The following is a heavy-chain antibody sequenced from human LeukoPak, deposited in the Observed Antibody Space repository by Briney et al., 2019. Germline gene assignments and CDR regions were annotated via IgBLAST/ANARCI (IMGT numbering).Heavy chain of an antibody. CDR2: ISYDGSNK. CDR1: GFTFSSYA. V-gene: IGHV3-30-3*01. D-gene: IGHD3-3*01. Sequence: GGSLRLSCAASGFTFSSYAMHWVRQAPGKGLEWVAVISYDGSNKYYADSVKGRFTISRDNSKNTLYLQMNSLRAEDTAVYYCVGAHYDFWSLDYWGQGTLVTVSS. CDR3: VGAHYDFWSLDY. J-gene: IGHJ4*02.